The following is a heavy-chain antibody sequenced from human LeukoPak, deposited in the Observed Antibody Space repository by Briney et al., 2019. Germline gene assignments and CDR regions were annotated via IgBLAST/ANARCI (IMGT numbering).Heavy chain of an antibody. V-gene: IGHV3-30-3*01. D-gene: IGHD6-19*01. Sequence: PGRSLRLSCAASGFTLSNYVMHWVPQAPGKGLEWVAIISYDGNNKYYADSVKGRFTISRDNSKNTLYVQMNSLRAEDTAVYYCARGPVAGPGPSDYWGQGALVTVSS. CDR3: ARGPVAGPGPSDY. J-gene: IGHJ4*02. CDR1: GFTLSNYV. CDR2: ISYDGNNK.